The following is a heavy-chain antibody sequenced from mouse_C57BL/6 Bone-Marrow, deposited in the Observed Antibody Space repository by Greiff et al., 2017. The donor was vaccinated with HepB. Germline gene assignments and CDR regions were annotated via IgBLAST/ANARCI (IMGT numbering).Heavy chain of an antibody. J-gene: IGHJ3*01. CDR3: ARERSLRGFAY. CDR2: IHPNSGST. Sequence: QVQLKQPGAELVKPGASVKLSCKASGYTFTSYWMHWVKQRPGQGLEWIGMIHPNSGSTNYNEKFKSKATLTVDKSSSTAYMQLSSLTSEDSAVYYCARERSLRGFAYWGQGTLVTVSA. V-gene: IGHV1-64*01. D-gene: IGHD1-1*01. CDR1: GYTFTSYW.